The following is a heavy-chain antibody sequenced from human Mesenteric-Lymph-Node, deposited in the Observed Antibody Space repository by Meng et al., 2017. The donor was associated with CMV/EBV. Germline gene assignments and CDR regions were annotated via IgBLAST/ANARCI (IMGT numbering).Heavy chain of an antibody. CDR2: IYYSGST. CDR3: ARDKVTILGDDAFDT. J-gene: IGHJ3*02. D-gene: IGHD3-3*01. V-gene: IGHV4-61*01. CDR1: GGSVSSGSYY. Sequence: SETLSLTCTVSGGSVSSGSYYWSWIRQPPGKGLEWIGYIYYSGSTNYNPSLKSRVTISVDTSKNQFSLKLSSVTAADTAVYYCARDKVTILGDDAFDTWGQGTMVTVSS.